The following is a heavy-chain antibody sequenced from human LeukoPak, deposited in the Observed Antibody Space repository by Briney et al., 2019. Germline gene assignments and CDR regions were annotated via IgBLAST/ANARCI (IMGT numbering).Heavy chain of an antibody. CDR3: TRDGSRYSYDGAFDY. D-gene: IGHD5-18*01. Sequence: GGSLRLSCAASGFTVSSNYMSWVRQAPGKGLEWVSSIYSGGTTYYADSVKGRFTISRDNSKNTLYLQMNSLRAEDTAVYYCTRDGSRYSYDGAFDYWGQGTLVTVSS. J-gene: IGHJ4*02. CDR2: IYSGGTT. V-gene: IGHV3-53*01. CDR1: GFTVSSNY.